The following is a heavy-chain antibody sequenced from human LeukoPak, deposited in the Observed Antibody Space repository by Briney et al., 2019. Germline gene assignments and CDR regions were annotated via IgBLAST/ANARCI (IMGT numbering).Heavy chain of an antibody. CDR2: INHSGST. CDR3: ARAGYSSGWYPSNWFDP. V-gene: IGHV4-34*01. J-gene: IGHJ5*02. D-gene: IGHD6-19*01. CDR1: GGSFSGYY. Sequence: SSETLSLTCAVYGGSFSGYYWSWIRQPPGKGLEWIGEINHSGSTNYNPSLKSRVTISVDTSKNQFSLKLSSVTAADTAVYYCARAGYSSGWYPSNWFDPWGQGTLVTVSS.